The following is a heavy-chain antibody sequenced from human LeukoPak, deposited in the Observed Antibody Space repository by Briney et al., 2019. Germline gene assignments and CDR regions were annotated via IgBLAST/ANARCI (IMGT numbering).Heavy chain of an antibody. D-gene: IGHD3-22*01. CDR1: GGSISSGGYY. CDR3: ARDYYDSSGYYFFDY. V-gene: IGHV4-31*03. J-gene: IGHJ4*02. Sequence: SETLSLTCTVSGGSISSGGYYWSWIRQHPGKGLEWIGYIYYSGSTYYNPSLKSRGTISVDTSKNQFSLKLSSVTAADTAVYYCARDYYDSSGYYFFDYWGQGTLVTVSS. CDR2: IYYSGST.